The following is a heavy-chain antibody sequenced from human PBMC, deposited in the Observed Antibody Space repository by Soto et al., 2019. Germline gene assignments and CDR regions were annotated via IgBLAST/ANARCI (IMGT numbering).Heavy chain of an antibody. J-gene: IGHJ5*02. Sequence: SETLSLTCTVSGGSISSYYWSWIRQPPGKGLEWIGYIYYSGSTNYNPSLKSRVTISVDTSKNQFSLKLSSVTAADTAVYYCARDEGMATNWFDPWGQGTLVTVSS. CDR1: GGSISSYY. V-gene: IGHV4-59*01. CDR2: IYYSGST. CDR3: ARDEGMATNWFDP.